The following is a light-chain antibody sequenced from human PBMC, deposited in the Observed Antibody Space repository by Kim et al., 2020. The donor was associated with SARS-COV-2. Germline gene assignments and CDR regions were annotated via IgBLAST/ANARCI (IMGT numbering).Light chain of an antibody. CDR1: QSVTSTF. J-gene: IGKJ1*01. CDR2: GAS. V-gene: IGKV3-20*01. CDR3: HQYGSSPTWT. Sequence: PGERATLSCGASQSVTSTFLAWYQQKPGQAPRLLIYGASTRATGIPDRFSGSGSGTDFTLTISRLENEDFGIYYCHQYGSSPTWTFGQGTKVDIK.